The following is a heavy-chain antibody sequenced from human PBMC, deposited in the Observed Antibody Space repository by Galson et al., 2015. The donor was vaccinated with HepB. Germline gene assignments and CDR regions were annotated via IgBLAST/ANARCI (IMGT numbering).Heavy chain of an antibody. D-gene: IGHD2-2*02. CDR1: GFTFSTYA. J-gene: IGHJ6*03. Sequence: SLRLSCAASGFTFSTYAMSWVRQAPGKGLEWVSAISGSGGSTYYADSVKGRFTISRDNSKNTLYLQMNSLRAEDTAVYYCARSVVPAAIGAEYYYYYMDVWGKGTTVTVSS. V-gene: IGHV3-23*01. CDR3: ARSVVPAAIGAEYYYYYMDV. CDR2: ISGSGGST.